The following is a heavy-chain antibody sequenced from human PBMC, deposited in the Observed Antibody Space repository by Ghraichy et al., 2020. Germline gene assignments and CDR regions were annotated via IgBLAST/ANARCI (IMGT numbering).Heavy chain of an antibody. CDR2: IKSNTDGGTT. Sequence: GGSLRLSCAASGFIFSKAWMSWVRQAPGKGLEWVGRIKSNTDGGTTDYAAPVRGRFTFSRDDSQNTLYLQLKSLKPEDTAVYYCTTGSLGGTTTHAEDYWGQGTLVTVSS. CDR3: TTGSLGGTTTHAEDY. J-gene: IGHJ4*02. V-gene: IGHV3-15*01. CDR1: GFIFSKAW. D-gene: IGHD1-1*01.